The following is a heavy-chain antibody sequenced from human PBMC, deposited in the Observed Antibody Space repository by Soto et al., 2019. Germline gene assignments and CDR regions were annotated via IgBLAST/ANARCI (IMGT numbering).Heavy chain of an antibody. CDR3: GHRATVISTFDY. D-gene: IGHD4-17*01. CDR2: IYSDDDK. Sequence: QITLKEAGPTLVKPTQTLKLTCTFSGFSLSTSGVSVAWIRQSPGKALEWLALIYSDDDKRYSPSLESRLTITKDTSKKQVVLTMTNMDPVDTATYYCGHRATVISTFDYWGQGTLVIVSS. V-gene: IGHV2-5*02. J-gene: IGHJ4*02. CDR1: GFSLSTSGVS.